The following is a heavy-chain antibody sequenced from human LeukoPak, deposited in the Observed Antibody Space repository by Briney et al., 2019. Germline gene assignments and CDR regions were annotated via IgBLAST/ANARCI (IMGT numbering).Heavy chain of an antibody. Sequence: SETLSLTCAVYGGSFSVYYWTWIRQPPGKGLDWIGEINHSGSTNYNPSLKSRVIMSVDTSKNQFSLKLTSVTAADTAVYYCAGGSRRTVPPANWFDPWGQGTLVTVSS. CDR1: GGSFSVYY. J-gene: IGHJ5*02. D-gene: IGHD1-1*01. CDR2: INHSGST. V-gene: IGHV4-34*01. CDR3: AGGSRRTVPPANWFDP.